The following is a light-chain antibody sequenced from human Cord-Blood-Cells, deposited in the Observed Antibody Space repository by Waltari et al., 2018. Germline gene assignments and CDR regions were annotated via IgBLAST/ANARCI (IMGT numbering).Light chain of an antibody. J-gene: IGLJ3*02. CDR1: SSNIGSNY. V-gene: IGLV1-47*01. Sequence: QSVLTQPPSASGTPGQRVTISCSGSSSNIGSNYVYWYQQHPGTAPKLLIYRNNHRPSGVPDRFSGSKSGTSASLAISGLRSEDEADYYCAAWDDSLSGWVFGGGTKLTVL. CDR2: RNN. CDR3: AAWDDSLSGWV.